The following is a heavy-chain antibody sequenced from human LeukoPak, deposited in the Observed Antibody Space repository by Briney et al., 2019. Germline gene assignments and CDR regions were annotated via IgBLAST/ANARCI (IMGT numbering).Heavy chain of an antibody. CDR1: GVSFDDCA. D-gene: IGHD5-18*01. CDR2: ISWNSGSI. J-gene: IGHJ4*02. V-gene: IGHV3-9*01. Sequence: GGSLRLSCAASGVSFDDCAMHWVRQAPGKGLEWVSGISWNSGSIGYADSVKGRFTISRDNAKNSLYLQMNSLRAEDTALYYCAKDAQIYSYGFGLVDHWGQGTLVTVSS. CDR3: AKDAQIYSYGFGLVDH.